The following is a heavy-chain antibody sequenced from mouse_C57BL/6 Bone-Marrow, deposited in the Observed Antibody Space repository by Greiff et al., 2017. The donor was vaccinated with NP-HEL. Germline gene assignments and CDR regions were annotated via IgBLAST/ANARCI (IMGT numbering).Heavy chain of an antibody. V-gene: IGHV5-4*01. CDR2: ISDGGSYT. J-gene: IGHJ1*03. CDR1: GFTFRSYA. D-gene: IGHD1-1*01. CDR3: AREPSYYGSSYDWYFDV. Sequence: DVTLVESGGGLVKPGGSLKLSCAASGFTFRSYAMSWVRQTPEKRLEWVATISDGGSYTYYPDNVKGRFTISRDNAKNNLYLQMRHLKSEDTAMYYCAREPSYYGSSYDWYFDVWGTGTTVTVSS.